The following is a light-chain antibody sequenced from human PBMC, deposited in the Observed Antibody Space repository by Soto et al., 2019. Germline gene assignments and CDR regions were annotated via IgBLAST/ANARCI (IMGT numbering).Light chain of an antibody. CDR1: QSVNNN. J-gene: IGKJ4*01. V-gene: IGKV3-15*01. CDR3: QQYNNWPLLT. Sequence: EIIVTQSPATLSVYPGERATLSCRASQSVNNNLAWYQQKPGQAPRLLIYGASTRATGIPARFGGSGYGTEFTLTISSLQSEDFATYYCQQYNNWPLLTFGGGTKVEIK. CDR2: GAS.